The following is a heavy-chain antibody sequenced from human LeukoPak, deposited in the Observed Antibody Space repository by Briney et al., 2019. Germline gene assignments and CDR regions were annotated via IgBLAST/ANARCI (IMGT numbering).Heavy chain of an antibody. V-gene: IGHV4-30-2*01. Sequence: SETLSLTCAVSGGSISSGGYSWSWIRQPPGKGLEWIGYIYHSGSTYYNPSLKSRVTISVDRSKNQFSLKLSSVTAADTAVYYCARSRGLNWFDPWGQGTLVTVSS. CDR2: IYHSGST. CDR3: ARSRGLNWFDP. CDR1: GGSISSGGYS. J-gene: IGHJ5*02.